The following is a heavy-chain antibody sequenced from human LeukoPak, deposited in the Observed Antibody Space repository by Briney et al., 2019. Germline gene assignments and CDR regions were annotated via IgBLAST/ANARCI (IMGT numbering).Heavy chain of an antibody. CDR3: ARDILAEYGMDV. CDR2: ISGSSSYI. D-gene: IGHD3-9*01. J-gene: IGHJ6*02. CDR1: GFTFSTYT. Sequence: GGSLRLSCAASGFTFSTYTMNWVRQAPGKGLEWVSSISGSSSYIYYADSVKGRFTISRDNAKNSLHLQINSLRAEDTAVYYCARDILAEYGMDVWGQGTTVTVSS. V-gene: IGHV3-21*01.